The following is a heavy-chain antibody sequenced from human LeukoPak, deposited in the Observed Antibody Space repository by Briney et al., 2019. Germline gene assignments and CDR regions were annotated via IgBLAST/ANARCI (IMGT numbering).Heavy chain of an antibody. CDR2: IYRGEKT. V-gene: IGHV3-66*01. D-gene: IGHD2-21*02. CDR1: GFGVSSNY. CDR3: ARSDGGVLYCGEDCYLDL. J-gene: IGHJ4*02. Sequence: GGSLRLSCEASGFGVSSNYINWVRQPPGKGLEWVSVIYRGEKTYYADSVKGRFNISRDSSKNTVFLQMNSLRAEDTAIYYCARSDGGVLYCGEDCYLDLWGQGTLVTVSS.